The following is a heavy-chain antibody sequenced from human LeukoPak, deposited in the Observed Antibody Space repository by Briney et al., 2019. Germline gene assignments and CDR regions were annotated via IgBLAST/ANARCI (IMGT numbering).Heavy chain of an antibody. D-gene: IGHD3-16*01. Sequence: PGGSLRLSCAASGFTFSSYWMSWVRQAPGKGLEWVANIKQDGSEKYYVDSVKGRFTISRDNAKNSLYLQMNSLRAEDTAVYYCASFGAQLQYYYYYYYMDVWGKGTTVTVSS. CDR3: ASFGAQLQYYYYYYYMDV. V-gene: IGHV3-7*01. CDR2: IKQDGSEK. J-gene: IGHJ6*03. CDR1: GFTFSSYW.